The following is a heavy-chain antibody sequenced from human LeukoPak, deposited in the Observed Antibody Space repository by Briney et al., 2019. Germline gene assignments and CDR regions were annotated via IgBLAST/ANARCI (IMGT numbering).Heavy chain of an antibody. CDR1: GGSFSGYY. CDR2: INHSGRT. V-gene: IGHV4-34*01. Sequence: SETLSLTCDVYGGSFSGYYWSWIRQPPGKVLEWIGEINHSGRTNYNPSLKSRVTISVDTSKNQVSLKLSSVTAADTAVYYCARAWCSGSATDANNWFDPWGQGTLVTVSS. J-gene: IGHJ5*02. CDR3: ARAWCSGSATDANNWFDP. D-gene: IGHD3-10*02.